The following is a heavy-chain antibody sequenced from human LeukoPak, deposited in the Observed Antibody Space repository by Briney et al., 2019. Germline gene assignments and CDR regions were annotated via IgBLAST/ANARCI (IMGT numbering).Heavy chain of an antibody. Sequence: SETLSLTCTVSGGSISSYYWSWIRQPPGKGLEWIGYIYYSGSTNYNPSLKSRVTISVDTSKNQFSLKLSSVTAADTAVYYCARDPLYYYGMDVWGQGTTVTVSS. V-gene: IGHV4-59*01. CDR3: ARDPLYYYGMDV. J-gene: IGHJ6*02. CDR2: IYYSGST. CDR1: GGSISSYY.